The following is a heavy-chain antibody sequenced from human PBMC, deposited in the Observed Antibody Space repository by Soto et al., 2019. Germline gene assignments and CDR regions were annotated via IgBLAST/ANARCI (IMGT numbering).Heavy chain of an antibody. CDR1: GFTFSSYA. CDR3: AKDGAGSFFEY. Sequence: EVQLLEAGGGLVQPGGSLRLSCAASGFTFSSYAMNWVRQAPGKGLEWVSTITSVYNTFYADSVKGRFTISRDNSKKIIYLQMNSLRAEDTAIYYCAKDGAGSFFEYWGQGTLVTVSS. CDR2: ITSVYNT. D-gene: IGHD3-10*01. J-gene: IGHJ4*02. V-gene: IGHV3-23*01.